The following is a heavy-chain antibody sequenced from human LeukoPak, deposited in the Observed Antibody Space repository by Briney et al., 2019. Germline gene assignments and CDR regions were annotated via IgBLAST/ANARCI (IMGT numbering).Heavy chain of an antibody. CDR3: AARAGGFRHFDY. Sequence: GGSLRLSCAASGFTFSTYAMSWVRQAPGKGLEWVSGISDSGGKTDYVDSVKGRFTVSRDNSKNTVYLRMNSLRAEDTAVYYCAARAGGFRHFDYWGQGTLVTVSS. CDR2: ISDSGGKT. V-gene: IGHV3-23*01. D-gene: IGHD3-10*01. J-gene: IGHJ4*02. CDR1: GFTFSTYA.